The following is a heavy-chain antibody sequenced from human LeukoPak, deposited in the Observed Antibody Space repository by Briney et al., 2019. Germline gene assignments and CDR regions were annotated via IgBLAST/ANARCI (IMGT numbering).Heavy chain of an antibody. Sequence: SETLSLTCTVSGGSINNYYWSWIRQSPEKGLEWIGYIHDSGSTNYNPSLKSRDTISVDTSKNQFSLKLSSVTAADTAVYYCVRLDAAAGRYLQFYYWGQGTLVTVSS. D-gene: IGHD5-24*01. CDR3: VRLDAAAGRYLQFYY. CDR1: GGSINNYY. V-gene: IGHV4-59*08. J-gene: IGHJ4*02. CDR2: IHDSGST.